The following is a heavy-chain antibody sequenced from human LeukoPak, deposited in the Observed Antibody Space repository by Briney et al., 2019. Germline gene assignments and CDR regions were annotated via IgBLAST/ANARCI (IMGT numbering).Heavy chain of an antibody. CDR3: ARDFSSSWSTTRAEYFQH. CDR2: IHIYRGNT. D-gene: IGHD6-13*01. V-gene: IGHV1-18*01. Sequence: GASVKVSCKASGYSSTNYGISWVRQAPGQGLEWMGWIHIYRGNTNYAQKFQGRVTMTTDTSTSTVYMEVRGLRSDDTAVYYCARDFSSSWSTTRAEYFQHWGQGTLVTVSS. CDR1: GYSSTNYG. J-gene: IGHJ1*01.